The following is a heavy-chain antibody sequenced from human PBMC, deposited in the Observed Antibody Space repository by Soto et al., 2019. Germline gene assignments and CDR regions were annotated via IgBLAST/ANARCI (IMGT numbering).Heavy chain of an antibody. CDR2: ISAYNGNT. D-gene: IGHD3-9*01. Sequence: QVQLVQSGAEVKKPGASVKVSCKASGYTFTSYGISWVRQAPGQGLEWMGWISAYNGNTNYAQKLQGRVTMTTDTXTXXAYMEMRSLRSDDTAVYYCARDNLTGPTGYYGMDVWGQGTTVTVSS. CDR1: GYTFTSYG. J-gene: IGHJ6*02. V-gene: IGHV1-18*01. CDR3: ARDNLTGPTGYYGMDV.